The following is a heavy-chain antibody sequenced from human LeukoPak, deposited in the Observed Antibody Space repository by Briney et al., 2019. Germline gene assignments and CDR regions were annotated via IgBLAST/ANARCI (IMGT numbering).Heavy chain of an antibody. V-gene: IGHV3-48*01. CDR3: ARDVKRGYYYDSSGSGAFDI. J-gene: IGHJ3*02. Sequence: GGSLRLSCAASGFTFSSYSMNWVRQAPGKGLEWVSYISSSSSTIYYADSVKGRFTISRDNAKNSLYLQMNSLRAEDTAVYYCARDVKRGYYYDSSGSGAFDIRGQGTMVTVSS. CDR2: ISSSSSTI. D-gene: IGHD3-22*01. CDR1: GFTFSSYS.